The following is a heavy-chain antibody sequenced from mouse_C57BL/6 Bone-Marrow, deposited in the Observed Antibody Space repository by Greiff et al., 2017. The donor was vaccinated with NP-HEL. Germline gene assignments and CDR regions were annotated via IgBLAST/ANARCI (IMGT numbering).Heavy chain of an antibody. J-gene: IGHJ2*01. Sequence: EVKLQESGPVLVKPGASVKMSCKASGYTFTDYYMNWVKQSHGKSLEWIGVINPYNGGTSYNQKFKGKATLTVDKSSSTAYMELNSLTSEDSAVYYCAIPTGTDYFDYWGQGTTLTVSS. CDR3: AIPTGTDYFDY. V-gene: IGHV1-19*01. CDR1: GYTFTDYY. D-gene: IGHD4-1*02. CDR2: INPYNGGT.